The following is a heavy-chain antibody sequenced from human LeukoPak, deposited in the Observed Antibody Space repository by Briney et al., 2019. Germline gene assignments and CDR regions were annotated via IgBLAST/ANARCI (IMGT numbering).Heavy chain of an antibody. J-gene: IGHJ6*03. D-gene: IGHD7-27*01. CDR2: IGTRDSTK. Sequence: GGSLRLSCAASGCTFTDYYMSWIRQAPGKGLEWVSFIGTRDSTKYYADSVKGRFTVSRDNAENSLYLQMNSLTAEDTAVYYCARATNWGFPLHMDVWGKGNTVTVSS. V-gene: IGHV3-11*01. CDR3: ARATNWGFPLHMDV. CDR1: GCTFTDYY.